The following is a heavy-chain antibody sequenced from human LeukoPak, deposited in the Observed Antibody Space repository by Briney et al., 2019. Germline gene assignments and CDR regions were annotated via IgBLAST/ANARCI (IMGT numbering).Heavy chain of an antibody. CDR2: IYYSGRT. J-gene: IGHJ4*02. CDR3: ARRAAGYSTGWRGVFDY. CDR1: GGSISSSTYY. V-gene: IGHV4-39*01. D-gene: IGHD6-19*01. Sequence: PSETLSLTCAVSGGSISSSTYYWAWIRQPPGTWLEWIANIYYSGRTYYNPSLESRVTISVDTSKNQFSLKLRSATAADTAVYYCARRAAGYSTGWRGVFDYWGQGTLVTVSS.